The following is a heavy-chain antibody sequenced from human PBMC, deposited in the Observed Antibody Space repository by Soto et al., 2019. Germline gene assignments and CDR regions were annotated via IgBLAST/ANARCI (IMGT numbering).Heavy chain of an antibody. J-gene: IGHJ6*02. CDR1: GFLFDDFA. V-gene: IGHV3-9*01. Sequence: ALRLSSAASGFLFDDFAMHWVRQAPGKGLEWVAGISWRGVILGYADSVKGRFTISRDNARNSLYLQMNSLRPEDTALYYCAKEQSTGLLHGMDVWGQGTTVTVSS. CDR2: ISWRGVIL. CDR3: AKEQSTGLLHGMDV. D-gene: IGHD2-8*02.